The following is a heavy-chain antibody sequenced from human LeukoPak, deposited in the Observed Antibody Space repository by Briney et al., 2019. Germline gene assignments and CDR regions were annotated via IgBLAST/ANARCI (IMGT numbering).Heavy chain of an antibody. J-gene: IGHJ6*02. Sequence: GGSLRLSCAASGFTFSRYSMNWVRQAPGKGLEWVSVIYSGGSTYYADSVKGRFTISRDNSKNTLYLQMNSLRAEDTAVYYCARETYYYGMDVWGQGTTVTVSS. V-gene: IGHV3-53*01. CDR2: IYSGGST. CDR3: ARETYYYGMDV. CDR1: GFTFSRYS.